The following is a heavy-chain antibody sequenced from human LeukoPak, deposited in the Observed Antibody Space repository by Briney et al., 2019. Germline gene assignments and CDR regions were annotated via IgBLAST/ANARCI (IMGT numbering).Heavy chain of an antibody. Sequence: SETLSLTCTVSGGSISSYYWSWLRQPPGKGLERIGYIYYSGSTNYNPSLKSRVTISVDTSKNQFSLKLSSVTAADTAVYYCARYSGYDFHFDYWGQGTLVIVSS. J-gene: IGHJ4*02. CDR3: ARYSGYDFHFDY. D-gene: IGHD5-12*01. V-gene: IGHV4-59*08. CDR1: GGSISSYY. CDR2: IYYSGST.